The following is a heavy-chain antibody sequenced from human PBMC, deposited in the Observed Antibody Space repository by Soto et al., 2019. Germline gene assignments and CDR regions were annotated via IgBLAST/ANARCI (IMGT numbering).Heavy chain of an antibody. V-gene: IGHV4-31*03. CDR3: ARALGVGLFDY. CDR2: IYYSGST. J-gene: IGHJ4*02. CDR1: GGSISSGGYY. D-gene: IGHD3-3*01. Sequence: SETLSLTCTVSGGSISSGGYYWSWIRQHPGKGLEWIGYIYYSGSTYYNPSLKSRVTISVDTSKNQYSLKLRSVTAAETAVYYCARALGVGLFDYWGQGTLVTVSS.